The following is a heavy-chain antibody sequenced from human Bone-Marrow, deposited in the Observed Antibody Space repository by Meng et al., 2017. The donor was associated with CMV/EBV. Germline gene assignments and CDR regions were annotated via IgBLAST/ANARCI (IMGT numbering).Heavy chain of an antibody. CDR3: ASGIAARQLFDY. CDR1: GGTFSSYA. CDR2: IIPIFGTA. V-gene: IGHV1-69*05. J-gene: IGHJ4*02. D-gene: IGHD6-6*01. Sequence: SVKVPCKASGGTFSSYAISWVRQAPGQGLEWMGGIIPIFGTANYAQKFQGRVTITTDESTSTAYVELSSLRSEDTAVYYCASGIAARQLFDYWGQGTLVTVSS.